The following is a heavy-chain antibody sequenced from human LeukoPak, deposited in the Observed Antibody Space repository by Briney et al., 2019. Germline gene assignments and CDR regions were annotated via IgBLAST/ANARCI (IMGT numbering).Heavy chain of an antibody. CDR1: GGSISHYY. CDR3: ARVRYYYDSSGYYYFDY. Sequence: KPSETLSLTCTVSGGSISHYYWSWIRQPPGKGLEWLGYIYYSGSTKYNPSLKSRVTISVDTSKNQFSLKLSSVTAADTAVYYCARVRYYYDSSGYYYFDYWGQGTLVNVSS. D-gene: IGHD3-22*01. V-gene: IGHV4-59*01. CDR2: IYYSGST. J-gene: IGHJ4*02.